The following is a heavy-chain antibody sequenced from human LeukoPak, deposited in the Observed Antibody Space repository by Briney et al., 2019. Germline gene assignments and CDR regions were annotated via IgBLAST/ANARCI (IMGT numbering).Heavy chain of an antibody. Sequence: SETLSLTCTVSGGSISISGYYWGWIRQPPGKGLEWIGYIYYSGSTNYNPSLKSRVTISVDTSKNQFSLKLSSVTAADTAVYYCAREDRIADDAFDIWGQGTMVTVSS. CDR1: GGSISISGYY. D-gene: IGHD6-13*01. CDR3: AREDRIADDAFDI. V-gene: IGHV4-61*08. CDR2: IYYSGST. J-gene: IGHJ3*02.